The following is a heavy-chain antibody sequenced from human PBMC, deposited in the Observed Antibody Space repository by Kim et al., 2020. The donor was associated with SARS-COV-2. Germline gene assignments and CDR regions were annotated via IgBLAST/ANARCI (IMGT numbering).Heavy chain of an antibody. V-gene: IGHV4-34*01. CDR3: ARGLLAARLSA. CDR1: GVSFSGYY. Sequence: SETLSLTCGVYGVSFSGYYWSWIRQPPGKGLEWIGQINHSGSTSYNPSLKSRVTISVDTSKNQFSLKLSSVSAADTAVYYCARGLLAARLSAWGQGTLVT. D-gene: IGHD6-6*01. CDR2: INHSGST. J-gene: IGHJ5*02.